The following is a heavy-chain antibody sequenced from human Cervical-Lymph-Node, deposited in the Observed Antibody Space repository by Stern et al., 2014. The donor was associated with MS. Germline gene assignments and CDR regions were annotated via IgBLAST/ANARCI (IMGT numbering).Heavy chain of an antibody. J-gene: IGHJ4*02. V-gene: IGHV3-74*02. Sequence: EVQLVESGGGLVQPGGSLRLSCAASGFTFSAYWMNWVRQAPGKGLMWVSRINGDGSSTNYADSVKGRFIISSDHATNTLYLQINSLRAEDTDVYYGARGRGCIDYWGQGTLVTVSS. CDR1: GFTFSAYW. CDR3: ARGRGCIDY. D-gene: IGHD4/OR15-4a*01. CDR2: INGDGSST.